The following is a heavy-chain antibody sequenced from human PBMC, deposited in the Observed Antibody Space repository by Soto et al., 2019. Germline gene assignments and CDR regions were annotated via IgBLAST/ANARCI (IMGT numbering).Heavy chain of an antibody. Sequence: QVQLVQSGAEVKKPGSSVKVSCKASGGTFSSYAISWVRQAPGQGLEWMGGIIPIFGTANYAQKFQGRVTITADESTSTAYMALSSLRSEDTAVYYCASVRLYGSGRGADYYGMDVWGQGTTVTVSS. CDR2: IIPIFGTA. J-gene: IGHJ6*02. CDR1: GGTFSSYA. V-gene: IGHV1-69*01. D-gene: IGHD3-10*01. CDR3: ASVRLYGSGRGADYYGMDV.